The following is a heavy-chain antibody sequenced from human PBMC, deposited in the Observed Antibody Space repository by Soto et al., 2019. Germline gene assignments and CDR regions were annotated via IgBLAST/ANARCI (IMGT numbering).Heavy chain of an antibody. CDR2: IKQDGTEL. J-gene: IGHJ6*02. Sequence: GGSLRLSCAASGFTFGDYCMTWVRQAPGKGLEWVASIKQDGTELYYVDSVRGRFTISRDNAKDSLYLQMNSLRAEDTAVYYCARDGNGVDFWGQGTTVTVSS. D-gene: IGHD1-26*01. CDR1: GFTFGDYC. CDR3: ARDGNGVDF. V-gene: IGHV3-7*05.